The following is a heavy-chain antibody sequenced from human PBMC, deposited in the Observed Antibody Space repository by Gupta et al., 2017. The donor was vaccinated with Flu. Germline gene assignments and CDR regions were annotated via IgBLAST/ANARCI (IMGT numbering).Heavy chain of an antibody. CDR1: YA. D-gene: IGHD6-19*01. CDR3: AKKRGMVAGSRSGMDV. V-gene: IGHV3-23*01. Sequence: YAMNWVRQAPGKGLEWVSTITAGGGSTYYANSGKGRFTVSRDSSKSTLYLHMNSLRDEETAIYFCAKKRGMVAGSRSGMDVWGQGTTVTVS. CDR2: ITAGGGST. J-gene: IGHJ6*02.